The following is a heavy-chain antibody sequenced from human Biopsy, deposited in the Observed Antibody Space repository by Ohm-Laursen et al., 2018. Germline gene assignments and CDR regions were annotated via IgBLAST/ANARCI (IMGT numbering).Heavy chain of an antibody. J-gene: IGHJ4*02. CDR2: IYYSGST. CDR1: GGSIGSFF. V-gene: IGHV4-59*01. CDR3: ARGRRTSGWPYFDN. Sequence: SETLSLTCTVSGGSIGSFFWSWIRQPPGKGLEWIGYIYYSGSTNYNPSLRSRVTISVDTSKNQFYLKLYSVTAADTAVYYCARGRRTSGWPYFDNWGQGALVIVSP. D-gene: IGHD6-19*01.